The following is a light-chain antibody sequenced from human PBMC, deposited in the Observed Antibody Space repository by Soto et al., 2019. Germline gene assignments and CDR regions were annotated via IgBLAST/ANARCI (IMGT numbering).Light chain of an antibody. CDR3: QQYHIYSGT. Sequence: DLQMTPSPSTLAASVVDRVTNTCRASQTIDSWLAWYQQRPGKPPNLLIYKASTLASGVPSRFSGSGSGTEFTLTINSLQPDDFATYYCQQYHIYSGTFGQGTKVDI. V-gene: IGKV1-5*03. CDR1: QTIDSW. J-gene: IGKJ1*01. CDR2: KAS.